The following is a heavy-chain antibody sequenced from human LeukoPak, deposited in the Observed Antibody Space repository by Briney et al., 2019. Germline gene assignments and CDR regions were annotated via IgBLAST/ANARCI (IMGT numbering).Heavy chain of an antibody. CDR2: ISGSGGST. J-gene: IGHJ4*02. V-gene: IGHV3-23*01. CDR1: GFTFSSYA. CDR3: AKTRTGTTGYFDY. D-gene: IGHD1-7*01. Sequence: GGSLRLSCAASGFTFSSYAMSWVRQAPGKGLEWVSAISGSGGSTYYADSVKGRFTISRDNSKSTLYLQMNSLRAEDTAVYYCAKTRTGTTGYFDYWGQGTLVTVSS.